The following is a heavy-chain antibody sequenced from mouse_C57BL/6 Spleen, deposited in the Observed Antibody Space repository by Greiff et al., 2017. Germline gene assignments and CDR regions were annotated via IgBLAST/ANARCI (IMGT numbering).Heavy chain of an antibody. J-gene: IGHJ2*01. D-gene: IGHD1-2*01. V-gene: IGHV14-3*01. CDR1: GFNIKNTS. Sequence: EVQLQQSVAELVRPGASVKLSCTASGFNIKNTSMHWVKQRPEQGLEWIGRIDPATGNTKYAPKFQGKATITADTSSNTAYLQLSSLASEDTAIYYSARDYGQTGDYWGKGTTLTVSS. CDR2: IDPATGNT. CDR3: ARDYGQTGDY.